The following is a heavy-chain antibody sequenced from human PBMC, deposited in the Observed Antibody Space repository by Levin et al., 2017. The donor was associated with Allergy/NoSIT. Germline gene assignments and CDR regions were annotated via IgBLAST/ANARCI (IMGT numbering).Heavy chain of an antibody. Sequence: SETLSLTCSVSGASIYSYFWSWIRQPPGKGLQWIGYIHSTGSSNYNPSLKSRVTISLDTSTNQFSLELRSVTAADTAVYYCARYHCSGGTCYHFDYWGQGTLVTVSS. CDR3: ARYHCSGGTCYHFDY. D-gene: IGHD2-15*01. CDR1: GASIYSYF. CDR2: IHSTGSS. J-gene: IGHJ4*02. V-gene: IGHV4-59*01.